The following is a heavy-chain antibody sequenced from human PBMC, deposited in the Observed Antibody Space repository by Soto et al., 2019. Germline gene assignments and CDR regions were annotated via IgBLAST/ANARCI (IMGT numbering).Heavy chain of an antibody. D-gene: IGHD3-10*01. CDR1: GGTFSSDV. Sequence: QVQLVQSGAEVKKPGSSMKVSCKASGGTFSSDVISWVRQAPGQGLEWMGGIIPIFRTTHYAQKFQGRVTVTTDESASTADLELSSLRSEDTAIYYCTTGPLYASGVVNYWGQGALITVSS. V-gene: IGHV1-69*01. CDR3: TTGPLYASGVVNY. CDR2: IIPIFRTT. J-gene: IGHJ4*02.